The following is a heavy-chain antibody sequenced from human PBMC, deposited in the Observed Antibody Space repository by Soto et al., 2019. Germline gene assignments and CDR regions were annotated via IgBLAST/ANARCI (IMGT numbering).Heavy chain of an antibody. CDR2: IYYSGST. CDR1: GGSISGYY. CDR3: ARQEQWLVPDY. V-gene: IGHV4-59*08. Sequence: PSETLSLTCAVSGGSISGYYWSWIRQSPRKGLEWIGYIYYSGSTNYNPSLKSRVTISVDTSKNQFSLKLSSVTAADTAVYFCARQEQWLVPDYWGQGTLVT. D-gene: IGHD6-19*01. J-gene: IGHJ4*02.